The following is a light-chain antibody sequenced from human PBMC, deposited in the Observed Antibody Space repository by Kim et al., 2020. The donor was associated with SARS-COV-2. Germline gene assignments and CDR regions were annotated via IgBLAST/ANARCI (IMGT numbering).Light chain of an antibody. CDR3: QQYNTAPFT. V-gene: IGKV1-27*01. CDR2: AAS. J-gene: IGKJ3*01. Sequence: DIQMTQSPSSLSASLGDRVTITCRASQDISNYLAWYQQKPGKVPKLLIYAASTLQSGVPSRFSGSGSETDFTLTIINLQPEDVATYYCQQYNTAPFTFGPGTKVDIK. CDR1: QDISNY.